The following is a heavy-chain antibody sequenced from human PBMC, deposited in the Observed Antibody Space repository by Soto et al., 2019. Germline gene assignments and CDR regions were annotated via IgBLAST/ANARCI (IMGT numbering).Heavy chain of an antibody. Sequence: QVQLEESGGGVVQPGRSLRLSCAASGFTFSSYGIHWVRQAPGKGLEWVAVISYDGSKEYCVDSVKARFSISRDNSKNTVYLQMNSLRVEDTAVYYCARYRGGYDFPGGWVDYWGQGILVTVSS. D-gene: IGHD5-12*01. CDR2: ISYDGSKE. CDR1: GFTFSSYG. CDR3: ARYRGGYDFPGGWVDY. J-gene: IGHJ4*02. V-gene: IGHV3-30*03.